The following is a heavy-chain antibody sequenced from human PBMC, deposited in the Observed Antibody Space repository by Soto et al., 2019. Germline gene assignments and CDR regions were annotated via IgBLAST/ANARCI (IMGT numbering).Heavy chain of an antibody. CDR2: MSGSSSTT. Sequence: GGSLRLSCATAGLTFSNYAMSWVRQAPGGGLEWVSSMSGSSSTTYYADSVRGRFTISRDRSTNTLYLHMSSLRAEDTALYYCAKNQERELPRVIDFWGQGTLVTVSS. V-gene: IGHV3-23*01. CDR3: AKNQERELPRVIDF. J-gene: IGHJ4*02. D-gene: IGHD1-7*01. CDR1: GLTFSNYA.